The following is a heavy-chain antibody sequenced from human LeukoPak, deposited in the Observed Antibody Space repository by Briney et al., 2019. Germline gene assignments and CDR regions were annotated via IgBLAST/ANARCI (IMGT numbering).Heavy chain of an antibody. D-gene: IGHD2-8*01. Sequence: GGSLRLSCAASGFTFSHYAMHWVRQAPGKGLEWVVLISYDGSSMFYVDSVKGRFTISRDNSRNTLYLQMNSLRTEDTAVYYCARGTMVYAIQYYFNYWGQGTLVTVSS. CDR3: ARGTMVYAIQYYFNY. V-gene: IGHV3-30*04. J-gene: IGHJ4*02. CDR1: GFTFSHYA. CDR2: ISYDGSSM.